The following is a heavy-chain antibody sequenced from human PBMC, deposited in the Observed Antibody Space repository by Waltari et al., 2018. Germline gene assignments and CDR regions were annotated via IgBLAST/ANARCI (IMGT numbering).Heavy chain of an antibody. J-gene: IGHJ4*02. CDR2: IYYSGST. Sequence: QLQLQESGPGLVKPSETLSLTCTVSGGSISSSSYYWGWIRQPPGKGLEWIGSIYYSGSTYYNPSLKSRVTISVDTSKNQFSLKLSSVTAADTAVYYCARVPEMATSYFDYWGQGTLVTVSS. CDR1: GGSISSSSYY. CDR3: ARVPEMATSYFDY. D-gene: IGHD5-12*01. V-gene: IGHV4-39*01.